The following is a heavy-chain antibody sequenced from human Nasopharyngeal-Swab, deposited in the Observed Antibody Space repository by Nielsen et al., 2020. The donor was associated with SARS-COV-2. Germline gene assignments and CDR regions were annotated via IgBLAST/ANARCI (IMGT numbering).Heavy chain of an antibody. CDR1: GCSISSYY. CDR2: IYYSGST. J-gene: IGHJ3*02. CDR3: ARDAELKYYYDSSGYHHLGAFDI. V-gene: IGHV4-59*01. Sequence: SETLSLTCTVSGCSISSYYWSWIRQPPGKGLEWIGYIYYSGSTNYNPSLKSRVTISVDTSKNQFSLKLSSVTAADTAVYYCARDAELKYYYDSSGYHHLGAFDIWGQGTMVTVSS. D-gene: IGHD3-22*01.